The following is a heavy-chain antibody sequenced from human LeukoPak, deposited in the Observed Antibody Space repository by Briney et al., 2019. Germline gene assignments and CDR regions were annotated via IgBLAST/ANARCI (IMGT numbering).Heavy chain of an antibody. Sequence: SSETLSLTCAVYGGSFSGYYWSWLRQPPGKGLEWIGEINHSGSTNYNPSLKSRVTISVDTSKNQFSLKLSSVTAADTAVYYCARGRGVGATHGMDVWGQGTTVTVSS. CDR1: GGSFSGYY. J-gene: IGHJ6*02. V-gene: IGHV4-34*01. CDR3: ARGRGVGATHGMDV. D-gene: IGHD1-26*01. CDR2: INHSGST.